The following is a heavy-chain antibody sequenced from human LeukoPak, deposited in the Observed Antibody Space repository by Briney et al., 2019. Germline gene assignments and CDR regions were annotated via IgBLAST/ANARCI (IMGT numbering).Heavy chain of an antibody. J-gene: IGHJ6*03. D-gene: IGHD2-2*01. CDR2: IYDSGST. V-gene: IGHV4-59*12. CDR1: GGSISSYY. Sequence: SETLSLTCTVSGGSISSYYWSWIRQPPGKGLEWIGYIYDSGSTNYNPSLKSRVTISVDTSKNQFSLKLSSVTAADTAVYYCARTTYCSSTSCPLMDVWGKGTTVTVSS. CDR3: ARTTYCSSTSCPLMDV.